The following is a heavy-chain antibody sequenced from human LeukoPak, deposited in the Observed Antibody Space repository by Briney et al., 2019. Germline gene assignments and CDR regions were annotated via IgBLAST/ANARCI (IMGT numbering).Heavy chain of an antibody. CDR1: GGTFSSYA. V-gene: IGHV1-69*05. CDR2: IIPIFGTA. J-gene: IGHJ3*02. Sequence: ASVKVSCKASGGTFSSYAISWVRQALGQGLEWMGGIIPIFGTANYAQKFQGRVTITTDESTSTAYMELSSLRSEDTAVYYCARDYRNAFDIWGQGTMVTVSS. CDR3: ARDYRNAFDI.